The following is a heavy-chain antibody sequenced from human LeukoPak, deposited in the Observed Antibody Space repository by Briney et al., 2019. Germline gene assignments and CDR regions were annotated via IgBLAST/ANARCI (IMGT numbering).Heavy chain of an antibody. CDR2: IYHSGST. D-gene: IGHD5-12*01. Sequence: SETLSLTCTVSGYSLNSGCYWGWIRQPPGKGLEWIGSIYHSGSTYYNSSLKSRVTISVDTSKNQFSLKLSSVTASDTAIYYCARGGWLHPWPWDYWGQGTLVTVSS. V-gene: IGHV4-38-2*02. CDR3: ARGGWLHPWPWDY. J-gene: IGHJ4*02. CDR1: GYSLNSGCY.